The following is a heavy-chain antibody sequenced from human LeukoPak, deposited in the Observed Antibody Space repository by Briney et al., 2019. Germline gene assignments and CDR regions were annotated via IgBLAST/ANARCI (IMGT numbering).Heavy chain of an antibody. CDR2: ISSRSSTI. Sequence: QPGGSLRLSCVASGLTFSSYGMGWVRQAPGKGLEWVSYISSRSSTIHYADSVKGRFTVSRDNAKNSLYLQMNSLRAEDTAVYYCARAENYYESSGYQTDYWGQGTLVTVSS. CDR3: ARAENYYESSGYQTDY. V-gene: IGHV3-48*04. CDR1: GLTFSSYG. J-gene: IGHJ4*02. D-gene: IGHD3-22*01.